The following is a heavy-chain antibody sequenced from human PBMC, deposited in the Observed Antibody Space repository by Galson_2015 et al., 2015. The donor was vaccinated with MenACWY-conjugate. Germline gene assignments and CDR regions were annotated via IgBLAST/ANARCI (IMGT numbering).Heavy chain of an antibody. J-gene: IGHJ5*02. V-gene: IGHV3-53*01. CDR2: VDRVGAT. D-gene: IGHD2-21*01. CDR3: SRGYAWSSYLRA. CDR1: GFSVTDNC. Sequence: SLRLSCAVSGFSVTDNCLSWVRQAPGKGPEWIAMVDRVGATIYADSVRGRFTVSRDNFKNTVMHQMNSLRAEDTSVYRCSRGYAWSSYLRAWGQGAQVSAS.